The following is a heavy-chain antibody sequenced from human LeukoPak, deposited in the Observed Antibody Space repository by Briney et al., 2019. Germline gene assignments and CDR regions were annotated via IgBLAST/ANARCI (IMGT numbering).Heavy chain of an antibody. Sequence: SETLSLTCTFSGGSISSYYWGWIRQPPGKGLEWIGSIYYSGSTYYNPSLKSRVTISVDTSKNQFSLKLSSVTAADTAVYYCARAPEYGLYYFDYWGQGTLVTVSS. D-gene: IGHD1-14*01. CDR1: GGSISSYY. CDR2: IYYSGST. V-gene: IGHV4-39*07. CDR3: ARAPEYGLYYFDY. J-gene: IGHJ4*02.